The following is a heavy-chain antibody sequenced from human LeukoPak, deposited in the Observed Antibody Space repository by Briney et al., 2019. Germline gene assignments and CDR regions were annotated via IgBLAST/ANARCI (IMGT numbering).Heavy chain of an antibody. CDR1: GGTFSSYA. D-gene: IGHD3-3*01. J-gene: IGHJ5*02. Sequence: SVKVSCKASGGTFSSYAISWVRQAPGQGLEWMGGIIPIFGTANYAQKFQGRVTITADESTSTAYMELSSLRSEDTAVYYCAGVNVYYDFWSGYLGPWGQGTLVTVSS. V-gene: IGHV1-69*13. CDR3: AGVNVYYDFWSGYLGP. CDR2: IIPIFGTA.